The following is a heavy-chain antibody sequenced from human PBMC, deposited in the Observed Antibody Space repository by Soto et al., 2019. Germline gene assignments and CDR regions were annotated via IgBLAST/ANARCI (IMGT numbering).Heavy chain of an antibody. CDR3: AKDKNGSGSYYTY. D-gene: IGHD3-10*01. J-gene: IGHJ4*02. V-gene: IGHV3-9*01. CDR2: ISWNSGSI. CDR1: GFTFDDYA. Sequence: GGSLRLSCAASGFTFDDYAMHWVRQAPGKGLEWVSGISWNSGSIGYADSVKGRFTISRDNAKNSLYLQMNSLRAEDTALYYCAKDKNGSGSYYTYWGQGTLVTVSS.